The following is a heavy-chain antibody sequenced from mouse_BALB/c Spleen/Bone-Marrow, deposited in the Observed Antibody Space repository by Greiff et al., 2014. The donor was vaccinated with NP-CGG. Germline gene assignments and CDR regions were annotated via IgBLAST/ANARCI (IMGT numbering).Heavy chain of an antibody. D-gene: IGHD1-1*01. J-gene: IGHJ4*01. V-gene: IGHV1-18*01. CDR3: ARFYYGSNYAMDY. CDR2: INPYNGVI. CDR1: GYSFTGYT. Sequence: VQLKESGPELVKPGASMKISCKASGYSFTGYTMNWVKQSHGKNLEWIGLINPYNGVINYNQKFKGKATFTVDKSSSTAYMERLSLTSADSAVYYCARFYYGSNYAMDYWGQGTSVTVSS.